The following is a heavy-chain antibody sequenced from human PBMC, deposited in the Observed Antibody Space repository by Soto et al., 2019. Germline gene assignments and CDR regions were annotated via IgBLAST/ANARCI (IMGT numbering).Heavy chain of an antibody. D-gene: IGHD3-10*01. CDR3: ARGPYYYCSGSYYFDY. V-gene: IGHV1-69*13. CDR1: GGTFSSYA. J-gene: IGHJ4*02. CDR2: IIPIFGTA. Sequence: SVKVSCKASGGTFSSYAISWVRQAPGQGLEWMGGIIPIFGTANYAQKFQGRVTITADESMSTAFMELSSLRSEDTAVDYWARGPYYYCSGSYYFDYWGQGTLVTVSS.